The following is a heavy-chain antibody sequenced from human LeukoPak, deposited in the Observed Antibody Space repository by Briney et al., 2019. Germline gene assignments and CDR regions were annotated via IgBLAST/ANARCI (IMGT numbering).Heavy chain of an antibody. CDR2: NNGDGSTT. D-gene: IGHD1-26*01. J-gene: IGHJ4*02. V-gene: IGHV3-74*01. CDR1: AFSLSDYW. CDR3: VRGYSGSYRADY. Sequence: GGSLRLSCIASAFSLSDYWMYWVRPAPGKGLMYISRNNGDGSTTNYADVVKGRFTMSRDNAETTLSLQVNSLRAEDTAVYYCVRGYSGSYRADYWGQGTLVTVSS.